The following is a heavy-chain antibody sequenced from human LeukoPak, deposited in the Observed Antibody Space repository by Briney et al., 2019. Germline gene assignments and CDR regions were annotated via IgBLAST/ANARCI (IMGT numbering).Heavy chain of an antibody. CDR3: ARITSGYDWEAFDI. Sequence: GGSLRLSCAVSGFPFSSYGMHWVRQAPGQRLEWMGWIHVASGNTKYSQNFQGRVTITRDTSASTVYMELSSLRSEDTAVYYCARITSGYDWEAFDIWGQGTMVTVSS. V-gene: IGHV1-3*01. J-gene: IGHJ3*02. CDR2: IHVASGNT. D-gene: IGHD5-12*01. CDR1: GFPFSSYG.